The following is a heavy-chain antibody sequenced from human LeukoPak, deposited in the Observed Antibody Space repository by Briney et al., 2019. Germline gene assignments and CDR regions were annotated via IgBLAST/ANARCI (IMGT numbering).Heavy chain of an antibody. CDR1: GGSISSSSYY. V-gene: IGHV4-39*01. J-gene: IGHJ5*02. CDR2: IYYSGST. CDR3: ARPHYCSGGSCYHFDP. D-gene: IGHD2-15*01. Sequence: SETLSLTCTVSGGSISSSSYYWGWIRQPPGKGLEWIGSIYYSGSTYYNPSLKSRVTISVDTSKNQFSLKLSSVTAADTAVYYCARPHYCSGGSCYHFDPWGQGTLVTVSS.